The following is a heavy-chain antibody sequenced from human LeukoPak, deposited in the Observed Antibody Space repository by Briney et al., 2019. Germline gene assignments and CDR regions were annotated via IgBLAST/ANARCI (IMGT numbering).Heavy chain of an antibody. D-gene: IGHD6-19*01. CDR2: TYYSGGT. Sequence: SETLSLTCTVSGVSISSVYWSWIRQPPGKGLEWIGYTYYSGGTNYSPSLKSRATVSVDTSKNQFSLKLGSVTAADTAVYYCARTVHYSSGWSPTYYFDYWGQGTLVTVSS. CDR1: GVSISSVY. CDR3: ARTVHYSSGWSPTYYFDY. V-gene: IGHV4-59*01. J-gene: IGHJ4*02.